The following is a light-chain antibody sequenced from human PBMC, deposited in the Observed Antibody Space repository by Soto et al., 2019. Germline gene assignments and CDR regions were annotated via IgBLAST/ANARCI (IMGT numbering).Light chain of an antibody. V-gene: IGKV1-33*01. CDR2: DAS. CDR1: QDIKNY. Sequence: DIQMTQSPSSLSASVGDRVTITCQASQDIKNYLNWYQQKSGKAPKLLIYDASDLETGVPSRFSGSGSGTDFTFTINSLQAEYIATYYCQQYDNLPLTFGGGTKVEIK. CDR3: QQYDNLPLT. J-gene: IGKJ4*01.